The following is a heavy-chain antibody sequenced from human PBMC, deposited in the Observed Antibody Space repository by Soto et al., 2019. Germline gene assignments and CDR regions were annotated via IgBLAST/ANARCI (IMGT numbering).Heavy chain of an antibody. Sequence: AGGSLRLSCAASGFTFSSYAMSWVRQAPGKGLEWVSAISGSGGSTYSADSVKGRFTISRDNSKNTLYLQMNSLRAEDTAVYYWSKPLVATIKDDYWGQGTLVTVSS. CDR2: ISGSGGST. J-gene: IGHJ4*02. CDR3: SKPLVATIKDDY. D-gene: IGHD5-12*01. CDR1: GFTFSSYA. V-gene: IGHV3-23*01.